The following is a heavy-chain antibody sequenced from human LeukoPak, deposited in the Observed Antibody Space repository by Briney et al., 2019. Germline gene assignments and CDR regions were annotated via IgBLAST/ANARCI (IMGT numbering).Heavy chain of an antibody. V-gene: IGHV3-9*01. D-gene: IGHD2-15*01. J-gene: IGHJ3*02. Sequence: GRSLRLSCAASGFTFDDYAMHWVRQAPGKGLEWVSGISWNSGSIGYADSVKGRFTISRDNAKNSLYLQMNSLRAEDTALYYCAKDKEDIVVVVAATSVCSSAFDIWGQGTMVTVSS. CDR1: GFTFDDYA. CDR3: AKDKEDIVVVVAATSVCSSAFDI. CDR2: ISWNSGSI.